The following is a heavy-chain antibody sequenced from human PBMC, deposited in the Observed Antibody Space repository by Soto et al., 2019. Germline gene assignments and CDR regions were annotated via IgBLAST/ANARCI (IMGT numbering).Heavy chain of an antibody. CDR2: ISSGATT. CDR1: GFAVSTY. J-gene: IGHJ4*01. CDR3: ARVGYNYGYYFDF. D-gene: IGHD5-18*01. V-gene: IGHV3-53*02. Sequence: EVQLVETGGGLIQPGGSLRLSCAASGFAVSTYMSWVRQAPGKGLECVSVISSGATTYHADSVKCRFTISRDISQNTLYLLMNDLRAEDTGVYYCARVGYNYGYYFDFWRHGSLVTVSS.